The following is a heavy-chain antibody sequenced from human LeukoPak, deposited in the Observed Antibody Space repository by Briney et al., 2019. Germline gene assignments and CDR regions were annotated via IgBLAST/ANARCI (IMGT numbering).Heavy chain of an antibody. D-gene: IGHD6-19*01. J-gene: IGHJ4*02. CDR1: GGSISSGGYY. Sequence: SETLSLTCTVSGGSISSGGYYWSWIRQPPGKGLEWIGYIYYSGSTNYNPSLKSRVTISVDTSKNQFSLKLSSVTAADTAVYYWARQGVTVAGKFDYWGKETLVTVS. CDR2: IYYSGST. CDR3: ARQGVTVAGKFDY. V-gene: IGHV4-61*08.